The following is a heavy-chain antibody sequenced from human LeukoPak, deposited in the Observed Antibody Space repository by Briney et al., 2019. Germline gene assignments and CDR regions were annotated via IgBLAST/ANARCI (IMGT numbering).Heavy chain of an antibody. V-gene: IGHV3-23*01. J-gene: IGHJ6*02. Sequence: GGSLRLSCAASGFTFSSYAMSWVRQAPGKGLEWVSAISGSGGSTYYADSVKGRFTISRDNSKNTLYLQMNSLRAEDTAVYYCAKGGSSWQPYYYGIDVWGQGTTVTVSS. CDR2: ISGSGGST. CDR3: AKGGSSWQPYYYGIDV. CDR1: GFTFSSYA. D-gene: IGHD6-13*01.